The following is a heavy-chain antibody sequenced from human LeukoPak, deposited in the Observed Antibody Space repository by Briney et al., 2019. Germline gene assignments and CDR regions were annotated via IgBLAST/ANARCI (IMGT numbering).Heavy chain of an antibody. Sequence: AGGSLRLSCAASGFTFSNYAMSWARQAPGKGLEWVSTISGSGSSIYYPDSVKGRFTISRDNSKNTVYLQMNSLRAEDTAVYYCAKVGLGGVGATFTFDYWGQGTLVTVSS. CDR3: AKVGLGGVGATFTFDY. D-gene: IGHD1-26*01. CDR2: ISGSGSSI. CDR1: GFTFSNYA. J-gene: IGHJ4*02. V-gene: IGHV3-23*01.